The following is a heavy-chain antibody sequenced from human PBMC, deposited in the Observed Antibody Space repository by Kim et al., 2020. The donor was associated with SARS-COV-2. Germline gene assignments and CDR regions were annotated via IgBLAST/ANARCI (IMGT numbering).Heavy chain of an antibody. CDR1: GFTFSNYV. J-gene: IGHJ1*01. V-gene: IGHV3-23*01. D-gene: IGHD1-26*01. CDR3: AKENNGRH. CDR2: IGDSGRST. Sequence: GGSLRLSCAASGFTFSNYVLMWVRRAPGKGLEWVSTIGDSGRSTYYADSVKGRFTISRDTFRNTLYLQMNSLRAEDTAVYYCAKENNGRHWGQGTLVTVS.